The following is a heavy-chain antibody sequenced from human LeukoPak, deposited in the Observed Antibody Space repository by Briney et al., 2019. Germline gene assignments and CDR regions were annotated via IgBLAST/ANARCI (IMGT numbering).Heavy chain of an antibody. Sequence: SETLSLTCVVYGGSFSGYYWSWIRQPPGKGLEWIGEINHSGSTNYNPSLKSRVTISVDTSKNQFSLNLSSVTAADTAVYYCARDIGDYYGSGKVDYWGQGTLVTVSS. D-gene: IGHD3-10*01. V-gene: IGHV4-34*01. J-gene: IGHJ4*02. CDR2: INHSGST. CDR3: ARDIGDYYGSGKVDY. CDR1: GGSFSGYY.